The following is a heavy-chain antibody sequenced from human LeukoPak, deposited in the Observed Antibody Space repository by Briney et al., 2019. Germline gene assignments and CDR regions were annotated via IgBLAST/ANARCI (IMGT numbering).Heavy chain of an antibody. Sequence: ASVKVSCKASGYTFTGYYMHWVRQAPGQGLEWMGWISANNGNTNYAQNLQGRVTMTTDTSTSTAYMELRSLRSDDTAVYYCAGQMAAGTPYFFEYWGQGTLVTVSS. CDR3: AGQMAAGTPYFFEY. J-gene: IGHJ4*02. V-gene: IGHV1-18*04. D-gene: IGHD6-13*01. CDR2: ISANNGNT. CDR1: GYTFTGYY.